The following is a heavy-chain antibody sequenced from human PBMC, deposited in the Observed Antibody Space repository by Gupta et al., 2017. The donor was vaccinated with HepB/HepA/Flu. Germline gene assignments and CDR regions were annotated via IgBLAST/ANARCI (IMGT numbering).Heavy chain of an antibody. CDR3: VKDIAAMVRGVGYGMDV. CDR1: GFTLEDYA. CDR2: MSWNSGSI. Sequence: EVQLVESGGGSVQPGRSLRLSCAASGFTLEDYAIHWVRQVPGKGLEWVSGMSWNSGSIGYADSGKGRFTISRDNAKNSLYLHMNSLRAEDRALYYCVKDIAAMVRGVGYGMDVWGQGTTVTVSS. J-gene: IGHJ6*02. D-gene: IGHD3-10*01. V-gene: IGHV3-9*01.